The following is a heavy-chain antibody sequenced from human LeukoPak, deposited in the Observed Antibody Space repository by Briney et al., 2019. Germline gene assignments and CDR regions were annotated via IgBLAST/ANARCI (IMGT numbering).Heavy chain of an antibody. V-gene: IGHV4-59*03. J-gene: IGHJ3*02. Sequence: SETLSLPCTVSGGSISSYYGSWMRQPRGKGLDWIGYNYYSVSTNYNPSLQRLVTISVDTTKNQFSLKLSSVTAAVTAVYNCATEGYVKDAFDIWGQGTMVSVSS. CDR2: NYYSVST. CDR3: ATEGYVKDAFDI. D-gene: IGHD6-13*01. CDR1: GGSISSYY.